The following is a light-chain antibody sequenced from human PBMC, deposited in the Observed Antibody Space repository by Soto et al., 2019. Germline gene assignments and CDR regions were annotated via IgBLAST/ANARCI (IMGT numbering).Light chain of an antibody. J-gene: IGKJ1*01. CDR1: QSVSTY. CDR3: QHRRNWPWT. Sequence: EIVLTQSPATLSLSPGERATLSCRASQSVSTYLGWYQQQTGQAPRLLIYDASNRATGIPGRFSGSGSGTDFTLTISSLEPEDFAVYYCQHRRNWPWTFGQGTKVEVK. CDR2: DAS. V-gene: IGKV3-11*01.